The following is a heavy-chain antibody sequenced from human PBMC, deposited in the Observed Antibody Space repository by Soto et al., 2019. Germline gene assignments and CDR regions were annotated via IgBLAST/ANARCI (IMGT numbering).Heavy chain of an antibody. CDR2: IHTTENT. D-gene: IGHD6-13*01. V-gene: IGHV4-4*07. CDR1: GDSISSYY. J-gene: IGHJ4*02. Sequence: SATLSLTCTFSGDSISSYYWSWIRQPAGKGMEWIGRIHTTENTNYNPSLRSRVTMSVDTSNNQFSLKLTSLTAADTAVYYCARALTSTAGLYFDYWGKGTLV. CDR3: ARALTSTAGLYFDY.